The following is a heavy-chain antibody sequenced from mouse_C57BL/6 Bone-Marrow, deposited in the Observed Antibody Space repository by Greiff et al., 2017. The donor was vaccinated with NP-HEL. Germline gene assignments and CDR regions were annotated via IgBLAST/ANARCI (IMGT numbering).Heavy chain of an antibody. CDR3: ARVLRSAY. Sequence: QVQLQQSGAELARPGASVKLSCKASGYTFTSYGISWVKQRTGQGLEWIGEIYPRSGNTYYNEKFKGKATLTADKSSSTAYMKLRSLTSEDSAVYFCARVLRSAYWGQGTLVTVSA. V-gene: IGHV1-81*01. CDR1: GYTFTSYG. J-gene: IGHJ3*01. CDR2: IYPRSGNT. D-gene: IGHD1-1*01.